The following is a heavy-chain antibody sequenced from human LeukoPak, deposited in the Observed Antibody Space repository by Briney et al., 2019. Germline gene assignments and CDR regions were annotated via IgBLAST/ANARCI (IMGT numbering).Heavy chain of an antibody. V-gene: IGHV1-46*02. J-gene: IGHJ5*02. CDR1: GYTFNTNY. CDR2: INPSGDGT. CDR3: AKETPNTGWFDP. D-gene: IGHD1-14*01. Sequence: VASVKVSCKASGYTFNTNYIHWVRQAPGQGLEWIGVINPSGDGTSYPQKFQGRVTLARDTSTSTIYMELSSLRSEDTAIYYCAKETPNTGWFDPWGQGTLVTVSS.